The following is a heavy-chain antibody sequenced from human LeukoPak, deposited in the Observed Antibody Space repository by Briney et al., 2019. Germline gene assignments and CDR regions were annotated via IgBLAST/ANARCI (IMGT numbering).Heavy chain of an antibody. J-gene: IGHJ4*02. CDR2: IYYSGSA. CDR3: ARGLARFYGAASDF. Sequence: PSQTLSLTCTVSGGSISSGDYYWNWIRPPPGKGLEWIGFIYYSGSAYYNPSLKSRVIISVDTSKNQFSLNLSSVTAADTAVYFCARGLARFYGAASDFWGQGTLVTVSS. CDR1: GGSISSGDYY. V-gene: IGHV4-30-4*01. D-gene: IGHD3-3*02.